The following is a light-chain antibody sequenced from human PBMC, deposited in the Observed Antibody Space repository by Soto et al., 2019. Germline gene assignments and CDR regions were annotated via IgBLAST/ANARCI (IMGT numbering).Light chain of an antibody. V-gene: IGKV1-5*03. CDR3: QQYNVYSWT. Sequence: DIQMTQSPSPLSASVGDRVTITCRASQNINSWLAWYQQKPGKAPKLLIYEASSLEKGVPARFGGSGSGTECTLTISSLQPDDFATYYCQQYNVYSWTLGQGTKVDIK. CDR1: QNINSW. CDR2: EAS. J-gene: IGKJ1*01.